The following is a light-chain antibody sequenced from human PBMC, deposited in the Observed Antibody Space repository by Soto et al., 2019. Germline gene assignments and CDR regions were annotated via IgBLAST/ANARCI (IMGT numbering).Light chain of an antibody. Sequence: SYELTQPPSLSVAPGQTATITCGGKKIGSKSVNWYQQEPGQAPVLVVYDDSARPSGVPARFSGSSSGNTATLTISRVEAGDEADYYCQVWHSDDHDYVFGSGTKVTVL. CDR2: DDS. V-gene: IGLV3-21*02. CDR1: KIGSKS. CDR3: QVWHSDDHDYV. J-gene: IGLJ1*01.